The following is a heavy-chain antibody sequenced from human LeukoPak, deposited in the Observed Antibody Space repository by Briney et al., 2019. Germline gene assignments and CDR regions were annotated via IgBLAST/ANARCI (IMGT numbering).Heavy chain of an antibody. Sequence: AVKVSCKASGGTFSSYTIRWVRQAPGQGLGWMGGIIPIFGTTNYAQKFQGRVTITADKSTSTAYMELSNLRSEDTAVYYCARGAGGDYGSGSSHYGYYYYMDVWGKGTTVTVSS. V-gene: IGHV1-69*06. CDR3: ARGAGGDYGSGSSHYGYYYYMDV. CDR1: GGTFSSYT. CDR2: IIPIFGTT. J-gene: IGHJ6*03. D-gene: IGHD3-10*01.